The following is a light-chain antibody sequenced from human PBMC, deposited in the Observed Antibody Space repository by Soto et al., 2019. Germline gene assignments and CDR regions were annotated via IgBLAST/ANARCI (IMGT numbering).Light chain of an antibody. Sequence: QSALTQPVSVSGSPGQSITISCTGTSSGVGYYNLVSWYQQHPGKAPKVMIYEVYKRPSGVSNRFSGSKSGNTAFLAISGLQAEDEADYYCCSYASVRGAVFGGGTQLTVL. J-gene: IGLJ7*01. CDR1: SSGVGYYNL. CDR2: EVY. CDR3: CSYASVRGAV. V-gene: IGLV2-23*02.